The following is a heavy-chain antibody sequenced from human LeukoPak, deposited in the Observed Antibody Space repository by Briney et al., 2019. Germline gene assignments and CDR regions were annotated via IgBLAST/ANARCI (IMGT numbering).Heavy chain of an antibody. Sequence: PGRSLRLSCAASGFTFSSYPMHWVRQAPGKGLEWVALISYDGSNKYYADSVKGRFTISRDNSKNTLYLQMNSLRAEDTAVYYCARSFYDSSGYHDYWGQGTLVTVSS. CDR3: ARSFYDSSGYHDY. J-gene: IGHJ4*02. D-gene: IGHD3-22*01. V-gene: IGHV3-30-3*01. CDR2: ISYDGSNK. CDR1: GFTFSSYP.